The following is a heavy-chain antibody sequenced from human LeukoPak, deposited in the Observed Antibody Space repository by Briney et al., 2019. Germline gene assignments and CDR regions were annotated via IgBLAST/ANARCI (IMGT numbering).Heavy chain of an antibody. D-gene: IGHD3-3*01. CDR2: ISSSSSYI. CDR3: ARELRLLEWLLHESSYYYYYGMDV. Sequence: PGGSLRLSCAAPGFTFSSYSMNWVRQAPGKGLEWVSSISSSSSYIYYADSVKGRFTISRDNAKNSLYLQMNSLRAEDTAVYYCARELRLLEWLLHESSYYYYYGMDVWGQGTTVTVSS. J-gene: IGHJ6*02. CDR1: GFTFSSYS. V-gene: IGHV3-21*01.